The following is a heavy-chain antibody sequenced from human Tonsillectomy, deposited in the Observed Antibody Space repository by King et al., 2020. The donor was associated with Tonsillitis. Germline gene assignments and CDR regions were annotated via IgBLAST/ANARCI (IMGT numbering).Heavy chain of an antibody. D-gene: IGHD3-16*02. Sequence: VQLVESGGGVVQPGRSLRLSCAASGFTFSSYGMHWVRQAPGKGLEWVAVIWYDGSNKYYADSVKGRFTISRDNSKNTLYLQMNSLRAEDTAVYYCARERTVSYYFDYWGQGTLVTVSS. CDR3: ARERTVSYYFDY. CDR1: GFTFSSYG. V-gene: IGHV3-33*01. CDR2: IWYDGSNK. J-gene: IGHJ4*02.